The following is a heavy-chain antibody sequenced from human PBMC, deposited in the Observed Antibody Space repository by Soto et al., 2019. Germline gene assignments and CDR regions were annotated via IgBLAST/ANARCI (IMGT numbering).Heavy chain of an antibody. V-gene: IGHV3-66*01. CDR1: GFTVSSNY. Sequence: PGGSLRLSCAASGFTVSSNYMSWVRQAPGKGLEWVSVIYSGGSTYYADSVKGRFTISRDNSKNTLYLQMNSLRAEDTAVYYCASTSLYYYDSSGSPWDYWGQGTLVTVSS. J-gene: IGHJ4*02. CDR2: IYSGGST. CDR3: ASTSLYYYDSSGSPWDY. D-gene: IGHD3-22*01.